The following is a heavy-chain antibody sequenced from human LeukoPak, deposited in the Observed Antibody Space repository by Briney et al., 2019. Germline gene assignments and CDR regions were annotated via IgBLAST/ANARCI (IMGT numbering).Heavy chain of an antibody. V-gene: IGHV3-21*01. CDR1: GFTFSSYN. J-gene: IGHJ4*02. Sequence: GGSLRLSCAASGFTFSSYNMNWVRQAPGKGLEWVSSISSSSSVIYYADSVKGRFTISRDNAKDSLYLQMNSLRAEDTAVYYCARVRSGDTTGTTGDTQYFDYWGQGTLVTVSS. CDR3: ARVRSGDTTGTTGDTQYFDY. D-gene: IGHD1-1*01. CDR2: ISSSSSVI.